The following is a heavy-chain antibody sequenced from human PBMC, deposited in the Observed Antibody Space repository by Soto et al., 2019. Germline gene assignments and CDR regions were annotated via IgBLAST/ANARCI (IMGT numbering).Heavy chain of an antibody. CDR3: ARDLPYYYGSGSNYHFDY. V-gene: IGHV1-18*04. D-gene: IGHD3-10*01. CDR2: ISAYNGNT. J-gene: IGHJ4*02. CDR1: GYTFSGYG. Sequence: GASVKVSCKASGYTFSGYGISWVRQAPGQGLEWMGWISAYNGNTNYAQKLQGRVTMTTGTSTSTAYMELRSLRSDDTAVYYCARDLPYYYGSGSNYHFDYWGQGTLVTVSS.